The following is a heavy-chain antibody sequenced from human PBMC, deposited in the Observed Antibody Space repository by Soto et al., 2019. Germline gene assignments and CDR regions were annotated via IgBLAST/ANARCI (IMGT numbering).Heavy chain of an antibody. CDR2: VHSSGGN. Sequence: QVQLQESGPGLVKPSGTLSLTCVTSGVSVTNANWWPWVRQPPEKGLERVGEVHSSGGNNYSSSLNGRVTISLDKLRNLILLDLNIVTAADTTVYFCATRDATGLDPISWGRGIQVTVSS. J-gene: IGHJ5*02. V-gene: IGHV4-4*02. CDR3: ATRDATGLDPIS. D-gene: IGHD1-1*01. CDR1: GVSVTNANW.